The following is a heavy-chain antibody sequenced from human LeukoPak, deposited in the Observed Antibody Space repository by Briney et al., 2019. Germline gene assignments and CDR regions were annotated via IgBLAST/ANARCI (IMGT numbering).Heavy chain of an antibody. CDR2: MNPNSGNT. D-gene: IGHD2-15*01. CDR1: GYTFTSYD. V-gene: IGHV1-8*01. Sequence: GASVKVSCKASGYTFTSYDINWVRQATGQGLEWMGWMNPNSGNTGYAQKFQGRVTMTRNTSISTAYMEPSSLRSEDTAVYYCARGVGYCSGGSCYSARWFDPWGQGTLVTVSS. J-gene: IGHJ5*02. CDR3: ARGVGYCSGGSCYSARWFDP.